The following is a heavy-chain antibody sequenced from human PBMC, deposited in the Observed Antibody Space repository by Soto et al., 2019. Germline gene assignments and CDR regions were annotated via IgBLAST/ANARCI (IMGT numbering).Heavy chain of an antibody. D-gene: IGHD3-10*01. Sequence: DVQLVESGGGLVKPGGSLRLSCAASGFTFSTYNMNWVRQAPGKGLEWVSSIPSSTSYIFYADSVKGRFTISRDNAKNSLYLQMDSLRAEDTAVYYCSRDFGGRLRFVESWGQGTLVTVSS. CDR2: IPSSTSYI. CDR1: GFTFSTYN. J-gene: IGHJ5*02. V-gene: IGHV3-21*01. CDR3: SRDFGGRLRFVES.